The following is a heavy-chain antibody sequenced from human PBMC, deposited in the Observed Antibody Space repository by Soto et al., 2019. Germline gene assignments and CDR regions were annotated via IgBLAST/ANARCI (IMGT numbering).Heavy chain of an antibody. CDR2: ISSSSSYI. Sequence: GGSLRLSCAASGFTFSSYSMNWVRQAPGKGLEWVSSISSSSSYIYYADSVKGRFTISRDNAKNSLYLQMNSLRAEDTAVYYCARDLEGYNGPLFDYWGQGTMVTVSP. D-gene: IGHD2-8*01. CDR1: GFTFSSYS. V-gene: IGHV3-21*01. J-gene: IGHJ4*02. CDR3: ARDLEGYNGPLFDY.